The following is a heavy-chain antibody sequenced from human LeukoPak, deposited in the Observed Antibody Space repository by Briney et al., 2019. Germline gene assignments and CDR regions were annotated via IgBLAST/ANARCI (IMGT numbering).Heavy chain of an antibody. CDR1: GFTFSNYE. J-gene: IGHJ3*02. CDR3: ARGGHDPGIPFDI. Sequence: GGSLRLSCAASGFTFSNYELNWVRQAPGKGLEWVSYISSSGYTIYYADSVKGRFTISRDNAKNSLYLQMNSVRAEDTAVYYCARGGHDPGIPFDIWGQGTMVTVYS. V-gene: IGHV3-48*03. D-gene: IGHD1-1*01. CDR2: ISSSGYTI.